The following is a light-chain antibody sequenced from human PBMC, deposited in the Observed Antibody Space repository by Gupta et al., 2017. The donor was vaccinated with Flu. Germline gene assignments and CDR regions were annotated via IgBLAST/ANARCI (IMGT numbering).Light chain of an antibody. CDR1: QSINSY. J-gene: IGKJ1*01. Sequence: DIQMTQSPSSLSASVGDRVTITCRASQSINSYLNWYQQKPGKAPELLIYAASSLQSGVPSRFSGSGSGTDFTLTISILQPEDFATYYCQQSYSTPQRTFGQGTKVEIK. V-gene: IGKV1-39*01. CDR3: QQSYSTPQRT. CDR2: AAS.